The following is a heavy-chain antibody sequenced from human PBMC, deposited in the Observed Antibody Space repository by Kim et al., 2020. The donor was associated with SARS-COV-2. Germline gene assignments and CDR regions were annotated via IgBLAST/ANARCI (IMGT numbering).Heavy chain of an antibody. Sequence: KFQGRVTITRDTSASTAYMELSSLRSEDTAVYYCARCQDYYGSGSSWFDPWGQGTLVTVSS. CDR3: ARCQDYYGSGSSWFDP. J-gene: IGHJ5*02. V-gene: IGHV1-3*01. D-gene: IGHD3-10*01.